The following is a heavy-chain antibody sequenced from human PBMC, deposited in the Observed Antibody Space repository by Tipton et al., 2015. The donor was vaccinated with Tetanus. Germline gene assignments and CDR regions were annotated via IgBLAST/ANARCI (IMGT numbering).Heavy chain of an antibody. CDR3: ARRRSAILSGSYHWYFDI. CDR1: GYSFTNYW. Sequence: QSGAEVSKPGESLKISCKTSGYSFTNYWIGWVRQMPGKGLEWMGVINPTDYQTSYNPSFEGQVTISADRSINTAYLQWGSLQTSDTAMYFCARRRSAILSGSYHWYFDIWGRGPLVTVSS. V-gene: IGHV5-51*01. CDR2: INPTDYQT. J-gene: IGHJ2*01. D-gene: IGHD3-9*01.